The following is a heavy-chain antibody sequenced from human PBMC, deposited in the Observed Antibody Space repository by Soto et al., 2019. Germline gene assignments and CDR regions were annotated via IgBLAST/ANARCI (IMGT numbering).Heavy chain of an antibody. CDR1: GFTFSSYG. Sequence: GGSLRLSCAASGFTFSSYGMHWVRQAPGKGLEWVAVISYDGSNKYYADSVKGRFTISRDNSKNTLYLQMNSLRAEDTAVYYCAKDHRLAYYGSGSYPSGSLDYWGQGTLVTVSS. CDR2: ISYDGSNK. CDR3: AKDHRLAYYGSGSYPSGSLDY. V-gene: IGHV3-30*18. J-gene: IGHJ4*02. D-gene: IGHD3-10*01.